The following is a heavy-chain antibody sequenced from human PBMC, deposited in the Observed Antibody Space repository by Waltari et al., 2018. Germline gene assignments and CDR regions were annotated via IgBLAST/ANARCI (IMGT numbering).Heavy chain of an antibody. V-gene: IGHV1-69*08. Sequence: QVQLVQSGAEVKKPGSSVKVSCKASGGTFSSYTISWVRQAPGQGLEWMGRIIPILGIANYAQKFQGRVTITADKSTSTAYMELSSLRSEDTAVYYCARDGRWLQSRYYFDYWGQGTLVTVSS. CDR3: ARDGRWLQSRYYFDY. J-gene: IGHJ4*02. D-gene: IGHD5-12*01. CDR1: GGTFSSYT. CDR2: IIPILGIA.